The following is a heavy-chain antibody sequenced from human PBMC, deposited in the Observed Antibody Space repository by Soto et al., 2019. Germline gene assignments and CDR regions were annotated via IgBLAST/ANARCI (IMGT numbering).Heavy chain of an antibody. J-gene: IGHJ5*02. CDR1: GFTFSSYG. V-gene: IGHV3-33*01. Sequence: GGSLRLSCAASGFTFSSYGMHWVRQAPGKGLEWVAVIWYDGSNKYYADSVKGRFTISRDNSKNTLYLQMNSLRAEDTAVYYCAREADSGYRAVVWFDPWGQGTLVTVSS. CDR3: AREADSGYRAVVWFDP. CDR2: IWYDGSNK. D-gene: IGHD3-22*01.